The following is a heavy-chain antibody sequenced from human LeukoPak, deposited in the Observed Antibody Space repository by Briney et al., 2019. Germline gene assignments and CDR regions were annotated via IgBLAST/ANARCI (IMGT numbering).Heavy chain of an antibody. CDR1: GFTFDDYA. V-gene: IGHV3-9*01. CDR3: AKVDLTGYYNVLEEGAFDI. Sequence: GGSLRLSCAASGFTFDDYAMHWVRQAPGKGLEWVSGISWNSGSIGYADSVKGRFTISRDNAKNSLYLQMNSLRAEDTALYYCAKVDLTGYYNVLEEGAFDIWGQGTMVTVSS. CDR2: ISWNSGSI. J-gene: IGHJ3*02. D-gene: IGHD3-9*01.